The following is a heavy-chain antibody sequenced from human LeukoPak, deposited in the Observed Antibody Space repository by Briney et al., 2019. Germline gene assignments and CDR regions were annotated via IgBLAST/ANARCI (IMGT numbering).Heavy chain of an antibody. V-gene: IGHV3-53*05. CDR3: ARVGRLIAAAGAGYAFDI. D-gene: IGHD6-13*01. CDR1: GFTVSSNY. CDR2: IYSGGST. Sequence: GGSLRLSCAASGFTVSSNYMSWVRQAPGKGLEWVSVIYSGGSTYYADSVKGRFTISRDNSKNTLYLQMNSLRSEDTAVYYCARVGRLIAAAGAGYAFDIWGQGTMVTVSS. J-gene: IGHJ3*02.